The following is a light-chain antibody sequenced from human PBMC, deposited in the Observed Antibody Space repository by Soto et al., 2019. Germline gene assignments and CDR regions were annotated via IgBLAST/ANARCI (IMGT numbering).Light chain of an antibody. CDR2: GAS. CDR3: QQYNNWPRT. CDR1: QSVSSK. V-gene: IGKV3-15*01. J-gene: IGKJ2*01. Sequence: EIVMTQSPATPSVSPGERATLSCRASQSVSSKLAWYQQKPDQAPRLLINGASSRATGIPARFSGSGSGTEFTLTISSLQSEDFAVYYCQQYNNWPRTFGQGTKLEIK.